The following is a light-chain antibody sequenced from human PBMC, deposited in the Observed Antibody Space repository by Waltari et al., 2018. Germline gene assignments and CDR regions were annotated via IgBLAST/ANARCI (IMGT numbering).Light chain of an antibody. J-gene: IGKJ3*01. Sequence: EIVLTQSPVTLSLSQGERAPLSCRASQNIQTFLAWYQHRPGQPPRLLIYDAFYRATGIPARFSGSGSGTDFTLSISSLEPEDFAVYFCQQRSDWPPFTFGPGTRVDI. CDR2: DAF. V-gene: IGKV3-11*01. CDR3: QQRSDWPPFT. CDR1: QNIQTF.